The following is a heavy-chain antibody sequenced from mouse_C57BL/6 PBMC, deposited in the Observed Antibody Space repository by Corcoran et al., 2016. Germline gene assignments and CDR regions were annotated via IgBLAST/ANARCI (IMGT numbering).Heavy chain of an antibody. D-gene: IGHD1-1*01. Sequence: EVQLQQSGRELVKPGASVKIPCKASGYTFTDYNMDWVKQSHGKSLEWIGDIIPNNGGTIYNQKFKGKATLTVDKSSSTAYMELRSLTSEDTAVYYCARPGSSSYWYFDVWGTATTVTVSS. CDR2: IIPNNGGT. CDR1: GYTFTDYN. V-gene: IGHV1-18*01. CDR3: ARPGSSSYWYFDV. J-gene: IGHJ1*03.